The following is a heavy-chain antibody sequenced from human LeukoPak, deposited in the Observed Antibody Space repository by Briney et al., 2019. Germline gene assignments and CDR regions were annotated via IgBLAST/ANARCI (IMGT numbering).Heavy chain of an antibody. V-gene: IGHV3-7*01. CDR2: IHKAGTES. Sequence: GGSLRLSCAASGFSFSVYEIHWVRQAPGKGLEWVANIHKAGTESYYVDSVKGRFAISRDNAKNSLYLQLSSLRVDDTAVYYCARVGTWELQRVFDYWGQGTLVTVSS. CDR1: GFSFSVYE. J-gene: IGHJ4*02. CDR3: ARVGTWELQRVFDY. D-gene: IGHD1-26*01.